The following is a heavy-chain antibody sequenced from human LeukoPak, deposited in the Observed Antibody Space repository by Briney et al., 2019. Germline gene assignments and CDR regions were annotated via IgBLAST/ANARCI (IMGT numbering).Heavy chain of an antibody. D-gene: IGHD3-22*01. Sequence: ASVKVSCKISGYTLTEFSMNWVRQAPGKGLEWMGGFDPEDGETIYSQRFHGRVIMTEDKSTGTAYMDLSSLTSEDSAVYYCAAVEREYFDTSGYFDYWGQGTLVTVSS. CDR1: GYTLTEFS. CDR3: AAVEREYFDTSGYFDY. CDR2: FDPEDGET. J-gene: IGHJ4*02. V-gene: IGHV1-24*01.